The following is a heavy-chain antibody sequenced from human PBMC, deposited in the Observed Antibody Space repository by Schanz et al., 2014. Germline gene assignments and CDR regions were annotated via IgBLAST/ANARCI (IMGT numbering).Heavy chain of an antibody. D-gene: IGHD2-15*01. CDR2: VSASGGGP. CDR3: VKDDRGDVVVVAANY. Sequence: VQLAESGGGVVQPGRSLRLSCAASGFAFNNYGMNWVRQAPGKGLEWVSLVSASGGGPFYADSVKGRFTISRDNSRNTVYLQMSSLRAEDTAVYYCVKDDRGDVVVVAANYWGQGAQVIVSS. V-gene: IGHV3-23*04. J-gene: IGHJ4*02. CDR1: GFAFNNYG.